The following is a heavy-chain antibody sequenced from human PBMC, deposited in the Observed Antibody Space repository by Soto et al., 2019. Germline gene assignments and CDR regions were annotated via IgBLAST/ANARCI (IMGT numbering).Heavy chain of an antibody. CDR3: AKDIASTAIENFDY. V-gene: IGHV3-23*01. CDR1: GFTVRNYA. Sequence: GGSLGLSCAASGFTVRNYAMSWVRQAPGKGLEWVSSISGSGSSTYYADSVKGRFTISRDNSKHTLYLQMNSLRAEDTAVYYCAKDIASTAIENFDYWGQGTLVTVSS. J-gene: IGHJ4*02. D-gene: IGHD5-18*01. CDR2: ISGSGSST.